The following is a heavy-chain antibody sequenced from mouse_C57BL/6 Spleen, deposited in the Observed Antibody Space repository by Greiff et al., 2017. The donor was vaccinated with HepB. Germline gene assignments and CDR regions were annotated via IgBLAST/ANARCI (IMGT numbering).Heavy chain of an antibody. CDR2: IHPNSGST. V-gene: IGHV1-64*01. CDR3: ARNHYYGRDYAMDY. J-gene: IGHJ4*01. Sequence: QVQLQQPGAELVKPGASVKLSCKASGYTFTSYWMHWVKQRPGQGLEWIGMIHPNSGSTNYNEKFKSKATLTVDKSSSTAYMQLSSLTSEDSAVYYCARNHYYGRDYAMDYWGQGTSVTVSS. D-gene: IGHD1-1*01. CDR1: GYTFTSYW.